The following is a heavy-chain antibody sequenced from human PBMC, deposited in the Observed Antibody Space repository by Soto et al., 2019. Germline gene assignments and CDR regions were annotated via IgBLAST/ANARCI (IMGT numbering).Heavy chain of an antibody. Sequence: ASVKVSCKTSGDTFTNFGLSWVRQAPGQGLEWMGWIATYNSNRNLAQKLQGRVTMTTDTSTSTAYMELRSLRSDDTAVYYCARDGVYGSGDDAFDIWGQGTMVTVSS. D-gene: IGHD3-10*01. J-gene: IGHJ3*02. CDR2: IATYNSNR. CDR1: GDTFTNFG. CDR3: ARDGVYGSGDDAFDI. V-gene: IGHV1-18*01.